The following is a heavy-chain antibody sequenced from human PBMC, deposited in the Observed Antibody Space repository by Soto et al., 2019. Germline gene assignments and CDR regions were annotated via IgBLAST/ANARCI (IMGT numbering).Heavy chain of an antibody. CDR1: GGSISSYY. CDR2: IYYSGST. Sequence: PSETLSLTCTVSGGSISSYYWSWIRQPPGKGLEWIGYIYYSGSTNYNPSLKSRVTMSVDTSKNQFSLKLSSVTAADTAVYYCARVDYGGNLVRGWFDPWGQGTLVTVSS. J-gene: IGHJ5*02. CDR3: ARVDYGGNLVRGWFDP. D-gene: IGHD3-10*01. V-gene: IGHV4-59*01.